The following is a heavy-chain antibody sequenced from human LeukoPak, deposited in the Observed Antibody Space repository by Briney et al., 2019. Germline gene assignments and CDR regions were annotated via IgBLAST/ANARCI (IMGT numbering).Heavy chain of an antibody. Sequence: PSETLSLTCTVSGGSISSYYWSWIRQPPGKGLEWIGYIYYSGSTNYNPSLKSRVTISVDTSKNQFSLKLSSVTAADTAVYYCARQTKGYFDWLLDYWGQGTLVTVSS. V-gene: IGHV4-59*08. CDR1: GGSISSYY. J-gene: IGHJ4*02. CDR3: ARQTKGYFDWLLDY. D-gene: IGHD3-9*01. CDR2: IYYSGST.